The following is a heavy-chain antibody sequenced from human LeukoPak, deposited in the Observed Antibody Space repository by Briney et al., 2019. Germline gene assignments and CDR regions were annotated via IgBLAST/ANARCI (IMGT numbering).Heavy chain of an antibody. V-gene: IGHV4-59*11. CDR2: IYYSGST. Sequence: SETLTLTCTVSGGFISSHYWSWIRQPPGKGLEWIGYIYYSGSTNYNPSLKSRVTISVDTSKNQFSLKLSSVTAADTAVYYCARGEWELPEGFDYWGQGTLVTVSS. CDR1: GGFISSHY. J-gene: IGHJ4*02. CDR3: ARGEWELPEGFDY. D-gene: IGHD1-26*01.